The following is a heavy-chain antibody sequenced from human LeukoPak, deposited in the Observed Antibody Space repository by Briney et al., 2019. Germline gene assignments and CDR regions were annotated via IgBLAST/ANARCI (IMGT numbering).Heavy chain of an antibody. V-gene: IGHV3-21*01. D-gene: IGHD3-3*01. Sequence: PGGSLRLSCAASGFTFSSYSMNWVRQAPGKGLEWVSSISSSRSYIYYADSVKGRFTISRDNAKNSLYLQMNSLRAEDTAVYYCARAPTRSGYYTGFDYWGQGTLVTVSS. J-gene: IGHJ4*02. CDR3: ARAPTRSGYYTGFDY. CDR2: ISSSRSYI. CDR1: GFTFSSYS.